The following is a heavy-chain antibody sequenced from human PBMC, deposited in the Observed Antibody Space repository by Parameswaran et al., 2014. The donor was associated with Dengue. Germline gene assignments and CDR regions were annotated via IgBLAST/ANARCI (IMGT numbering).Heavy chain of an antibody. Sequence: WVRQAPGQGLEWMGWISAYNGNTNYAQKLQGRVTMTTDTSTSTAYMELRSLRSDDTAVYYCARDAGDYTVYYYYGMDVWGQGTTVTVSS. CDR2: ISAYNGNT. J-gene: IGHJ6*02. CDR3: ARDAGDYTVYYYYGMDV. V-gene: IGHV1-18*01. D-gene: IGHD4-11*01.